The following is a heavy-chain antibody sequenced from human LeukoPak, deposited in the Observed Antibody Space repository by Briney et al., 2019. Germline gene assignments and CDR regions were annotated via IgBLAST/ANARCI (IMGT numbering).Heavy chain of an antibody. Sequence: GGSLRLSCAASGFTFSSYGMLWVRQAPGKGLEWVAFIRYDGSNKYYADSVKGRFTISRDNSKNTLYLQMNSLRAEDTAVYYCAKTTYSSSWYTSSWGQGTLVTVSS. CDR1: GFTFSSYG. D-gene: IGHD6-13*01. J-gene: IGHJ4*02. CDR3: AKTTYSSSWYTSS. CDR2: IRYDGSNK. V-gene: IGHV3-30*02.